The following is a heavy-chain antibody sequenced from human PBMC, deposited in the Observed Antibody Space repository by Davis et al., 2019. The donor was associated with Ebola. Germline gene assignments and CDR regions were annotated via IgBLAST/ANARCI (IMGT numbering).Heavy chain of an antibody. Sequence: SETLSLTCAVYGGSFSGYYWSWIRQPPGKGLEWIGEINHSGSTNYNPSLKSRVTISVDTSKNQFSLKLSSVTAADTAVYYCARMKLRYFDNWFDPWGQGTLVTVSS. CDR1: GGSFSGYY. CDR3: ARMKLRYFDNWFDP. D-gene: IGHD3-9*01. J-gene: IGHJ5*02. V-gene: IGHV4-34*01. CDR2: INHSGST.